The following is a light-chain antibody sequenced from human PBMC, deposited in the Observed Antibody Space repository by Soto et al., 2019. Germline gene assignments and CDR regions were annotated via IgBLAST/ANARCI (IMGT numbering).Light chain of an antibody. V-gene: IGLV4-69*01. Sequence: QAVLTQSPSASASLGASVKLTCTLSSGHSSYAIAWHQKPPEKGPRYLMDLNNDGSHTKGDGVPDRFSGSSSGAERYLIISTLQSEDEADYYCQTWGTGIQVFGGGTKVTVL. CDR3: QTWGTGIQV. CDR2: LNNDGSH. CDR1: SGHSSYA. J-gene: IGLJ2*01.